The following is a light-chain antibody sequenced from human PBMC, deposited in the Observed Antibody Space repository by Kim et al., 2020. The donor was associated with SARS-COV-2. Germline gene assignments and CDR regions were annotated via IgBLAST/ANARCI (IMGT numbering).Light chain of an antibody. CDR1: AGAVTRGHH. J-gene: IGLJ2*01. Sequence: GGTVTLTGASSAGAVTRGHHPNWFRQRPGQAPRARIYSTDNRHSWTPARFSGSLLGGKAALTLSGVQPEDEADYYCLLYYGADQVVFGGGTKVTVL. V-gene: IGLV7-43*01. CDR3: LLYYGADQVV. CDR2: STD.